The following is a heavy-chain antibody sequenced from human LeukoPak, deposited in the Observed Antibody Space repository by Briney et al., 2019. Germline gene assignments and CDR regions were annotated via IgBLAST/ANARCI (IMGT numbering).Heavy chain of an antibody. J-gene: IGHJ4*02. CDR2: ISWDGGST. CDR1: GFTFDDYA. CDR3: ARAALVYDILTGYYFDY. Sequence: PGGSLRLSCAASGFTFDDYAMHWVRQAPGKGLEWVSLISWDGGSTYYADSVKGRFTISRDNAKNSLYLQMNSLRAEDTAVYYCARAALVYDILTGYYFDYWGQGTLVTVSS. D-gene: IGHD3-9*01. V-gene: IGHV3-43D*03.